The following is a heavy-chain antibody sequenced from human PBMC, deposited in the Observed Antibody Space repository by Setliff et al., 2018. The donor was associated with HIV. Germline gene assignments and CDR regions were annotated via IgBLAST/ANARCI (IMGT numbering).Heavy chain of an antibody. CDR3: ARTSYNFWGGPDS. CDR2: INYRGIT. CDR1: GGSINSGDYY. J-gene: IGHJ4*02. V-gene: IGHV4-30-4*08. Sequence: LSLTCSVSGGSINSGDYYWSWIRQPPGKALEWIGYINYRGITSYNPSLKSRITISVDVSKNHFSLRLTSVTAADTAVYYCARTSYNFWGGPDSWGQGTLVTVSS. D-gene: IGHD3-3*01.